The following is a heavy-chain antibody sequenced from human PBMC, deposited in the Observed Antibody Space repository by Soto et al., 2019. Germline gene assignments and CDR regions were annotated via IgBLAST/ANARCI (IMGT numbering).Heavy chain of an antibody. Sequence: SETLSLTCAVYGGSFSGYYWSWIRQPPGKGLEWIGEINHSGSTNYNPSLKSRVTISVDTSKNQFSLKLSSVTAADTAVYYCARGGPRSSGYYGSVYWGQGTLVTVSS. CDR1: GGSFSGYY. J-gene: IGHJ4*02. D-gene: IGHD3-22*01. V-gene: IGHV4-34*01. CDR2: INHSGST. CDR3: ARGGPRSSGYYGSVY.